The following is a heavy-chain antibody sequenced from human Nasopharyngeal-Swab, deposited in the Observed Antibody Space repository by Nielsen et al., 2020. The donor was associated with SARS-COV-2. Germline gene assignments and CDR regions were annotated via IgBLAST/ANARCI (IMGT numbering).Heavy chain of an antibody. CDR2: VHFLGST. CDR3: ARDSYRDAFDI. CDR1: GGSVSSGSDY. Sequence: ESLKISCTVSGGSVSSGSDYWSWIRQPPGRGLEWIGYVHFLGSTDYNPSLKSRVTISLDTSNYQFSLRLSSVTAADTAVYYCARDSYRDAFDIWGQGTMATVSS. V-gene: IGHV4-61*01. J-gene: IGHJ3*02.